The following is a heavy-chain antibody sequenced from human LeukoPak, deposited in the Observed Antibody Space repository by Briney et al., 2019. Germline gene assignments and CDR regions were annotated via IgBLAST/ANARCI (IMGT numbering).Heavy chain of an antibody. V-gene: IGHV1-18*01. J-gene: IGHJ4*02. Sequence: ASVKVSCKASAYTFTSYGISWVRQAPGQGLEWMGWISAYNGNTNYAQKLQGRVTMTTDTSTSTAYMELRSLRSDDTAVYYCASGYCSGGSCYGPFDYWGQGTLVTVSS. CDR3: ASGYCSGGSCYGPFDY. CDR1: AYTFTSYG. D-gene: IGHD2-15*01. CDR2: ISAYNGNT.